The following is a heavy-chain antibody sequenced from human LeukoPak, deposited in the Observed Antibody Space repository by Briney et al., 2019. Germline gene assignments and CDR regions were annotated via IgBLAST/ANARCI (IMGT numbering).Heavy chain of an antibody. CDR1: GFTFSSYA. CDR2: VSGSGGST. D-gene: IGHD5-18*01. V-gene: IGHV3-23*01. J-gene: IGHJ4*02. CDR3: ATTIGGYNYGPSFDY. Sequence: GGSLRLSCAASGFTFSSYAMNWVRQAPGKGLEWVSVVSGSGGSTHYADSVKGRFTISRDNSKNTLYLQMNSLRAEDTAVYYCATTIGGYNYGPSFDYWGQGTLVTVSS.